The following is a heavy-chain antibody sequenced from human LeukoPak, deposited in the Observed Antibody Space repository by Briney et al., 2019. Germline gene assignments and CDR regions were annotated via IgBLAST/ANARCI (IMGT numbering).Heavy chain of an antibody. J-gene: IGHJ4*02. CDR2: INHSGST. D-gene: IGHD4-17*01. CDR1: GGSFSGYY. V-gene: IGHV4-34*01. CDR3: ARGGDYGDYVFHY. Sequence: NPSETLSLTCAVYGGSFSGYYWSWIRQPPGKGLEWIGEINHSGSTNYNPSLKSRVTISVDTSKNQFSLKLSSVTAADTAVYYCARGGDYGDYVFHYWGQGTLVTVSS.